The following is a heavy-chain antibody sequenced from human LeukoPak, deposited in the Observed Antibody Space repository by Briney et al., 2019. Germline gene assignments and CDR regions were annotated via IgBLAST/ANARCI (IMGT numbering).Heavy chain of an antibody. Sequence: SETRSLTCAVYGGSFSGYYWSWIRQPPGKGLEWIGEINHSGSTNYNPSLKSRVTISVDTSKNQFSLKLSSVTAADTAVYYCARVHNYGWWFDPWGQGTLVTVSS. CDR1: GGSFSGYY. CDR2: INHSGST. CDR3: ARVHNYGWWFDP. V-gene: IGHV4-34*01. D-gene: IGHD4-17*01. J-gene: IGHJ5*02.